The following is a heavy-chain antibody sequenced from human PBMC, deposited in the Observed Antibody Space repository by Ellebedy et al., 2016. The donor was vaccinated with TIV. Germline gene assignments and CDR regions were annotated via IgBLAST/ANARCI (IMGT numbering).Heavy chain of an antibody. V-gene: IGHV1-46*01. CDR2: INPTTGNS. CDR3: ARGNNYYYDSSGYYYTY. J-gene: IGHJ4*02. D-gene: IGHD3-22*01. CDR1: GYTFTSYY. Sequence: ASVKVSCKASGYTFTSYYFYWVRQAPGQGLEWMGIINPTTGNSNYAQKFQGRVTMTRDTSTSTVYMELSSLRSEDTAVYYCARGNNYYYDSSGYYYTYWGQGILVTVSS.